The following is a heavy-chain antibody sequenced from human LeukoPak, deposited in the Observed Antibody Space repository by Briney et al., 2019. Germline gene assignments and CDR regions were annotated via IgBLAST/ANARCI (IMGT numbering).Heavy chain of an antibody. CDR3: ASNVRIAAAQPEQVDY. CDR1: GGSISSSSYY. D-gene: IGHD6-13*01. Sequence: SETLSLTCTVSGGSISSSSYYWGWIRQPPGKGLEWIGSIYYSGSTYYNPSLKSRVTISVDTSKNQFSLRKTSVTAADTAVYYCASNVRIAAAQPEQVDYWGQGTLVTVSS. J-gene: IGHJ4*02. V-gene: IGHV4-39*07. CDR2: IYYSGST.